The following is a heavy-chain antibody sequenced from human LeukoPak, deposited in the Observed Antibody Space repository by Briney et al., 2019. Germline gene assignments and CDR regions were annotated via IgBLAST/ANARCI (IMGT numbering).Heavy chain of an antibody. CDR1: GFTFSSYA. V-gene: IGHV3-23*01. D-gene: IGHD2-15*01. Sequence: GGSLRLSCAASGFTFSSYAMSWVRQAPGKGLEWVSAIRGSGGSTYYADSVKGRFTISRDNSKNTLYLQMNSLRAEDTAVYYCAKDSDIVVVVAATGYFDYWGQGTLVTVSS. CDR2: IRGSGGST. CDR3: AKDSDIVVVVAATGYFDY. J-gene: IGHJ4*02.